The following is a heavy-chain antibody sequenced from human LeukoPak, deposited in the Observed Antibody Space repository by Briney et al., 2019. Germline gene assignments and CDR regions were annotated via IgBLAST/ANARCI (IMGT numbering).Heavy chain of an antibody. CDR3: ARGNIVANY. V-gene: IGHV4-38-2*02. CDR1: GYSISSGYY. J-gene: IGHJ4*02. Sequence: PSETLSLTCTVSGYSISSGYYWGWIRQPPGKGLEWIGSIYHSGSTYYNPSLKSRVTISVDTSKNQFSLKLSSVTAADTAVYYCARGNIVANYWGQGTLVTVSS. CDR2: IYHSGST. D-gene: IGHD5-12*01.